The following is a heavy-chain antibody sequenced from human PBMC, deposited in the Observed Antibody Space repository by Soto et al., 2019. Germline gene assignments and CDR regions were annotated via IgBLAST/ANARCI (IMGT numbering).Heavy chain of an antibody. V-gene: IGHV1-18*01. Sequence: QAQLLQSGGEVRQPGASVTVSCKASGYSFTSYGIVWVRKATGQGFELMGWISPANGRTDYGLNFQGALTMTTDMSTDKAYIQLRSLRPDDTATYFCARLPADDRRNSGASDGKLYYYLYMEVWGVGTTITVS. J-gene: IGHJ6*03. CDR1: GYSFTSYG. CDR3: ARLPADDRRNSGASDGKLYYYLYMEV. D-gene: IGHD1-1*01. CDR2: ISPANGRT.